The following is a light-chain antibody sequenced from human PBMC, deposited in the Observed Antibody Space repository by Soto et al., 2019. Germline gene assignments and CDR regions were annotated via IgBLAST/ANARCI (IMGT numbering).Light chain of an antibody. Sequence: EIVLTQSPGHLSLSPGEGATLSCRASQSVTSHYLAWYQQKPGKAHRLLIYGASTRAAGVPDRFSGSRSGTDFTLTITRLEPEDFAVYYCQQYGRSPLLYTFGQGTKVGVK. V-gene: IGKV3-20*01. J-gene: IGKJ2*01. CDR2: GAS. CDR1: QSVTSHY. CDR3: QQYGRSPLLYT.